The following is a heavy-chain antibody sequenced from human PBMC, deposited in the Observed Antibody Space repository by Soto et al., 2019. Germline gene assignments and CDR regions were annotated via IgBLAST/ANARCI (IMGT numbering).Heavy chain of an antibody. J-gene: IGHJ3*02. D-gene: IGHD3-22*01. CDR1: GLTFSSYA. CDR2: ISDSGGST. CDR3: AKGLTYYYDSSGQKGAFDI. Sequence: GGSLRLSCAASGLTFSSYAMRWVRQAPGKGLEWVSGISDSGGSTYYADSVKGRFTISRDNSKNTLYMQMNSLRAEDTAVYYCAKGLTYYYDSSGQKGAFDIWGQGTMVTVSS. V-gene: IGHV3-23*01.